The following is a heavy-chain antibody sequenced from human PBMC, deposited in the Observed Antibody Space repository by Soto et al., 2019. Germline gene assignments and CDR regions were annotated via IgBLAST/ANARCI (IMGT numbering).Heavy chain of an antibody. CDR3: AKQDFLEWLPYFDY. V-gene: IGHV3-23*01. CDR2: ISGSGGST. Sequence: GSLRLSCAASGLTFSSYAMSWVRQAQGKGLEWVSAISGSGGSTYYADSVKGRFTISRDNSKNTLYLQMNSLRAEDTAVYYCAKQDFLEWLPYFDYWGQGTLVTVSS. CDR1: GLTFSSYA. J-gene: IGHJ4*02. D-gene: IGHD3-3*01.